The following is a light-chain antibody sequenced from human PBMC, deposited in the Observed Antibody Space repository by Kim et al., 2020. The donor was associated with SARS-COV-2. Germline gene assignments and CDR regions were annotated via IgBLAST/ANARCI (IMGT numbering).Light chain of an antibody. Sequence: EIVLTQSPVTLSLSPGERATLSCRVSQSVSNYLAWYQQKPGQAPRLLIYDASNRATGIPARFSGGGSGTDFSLTISSLEPEDFAVYYCQQRDIWPWTFGQGTKLEI. J-gene: IGKJ1*01. V-gene: IGKV3-11*01. CDR3: QQRDIWPWT. CDR1: QSVSNY. CDR2: DAS.